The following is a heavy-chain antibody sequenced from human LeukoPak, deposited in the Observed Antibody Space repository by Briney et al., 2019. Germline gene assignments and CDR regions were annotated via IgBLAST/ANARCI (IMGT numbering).Heavy chain of an antibody. CDR3: TTDLGGYYSGLGTYWGSFDY. CDR1: GFTFSSYS. J-gene: IGHJ4*02. Sequence: GGSLRLSCAASGFTFSSYSMNWVRQAPGKGLEWVSSISSSSSYIYYADSVKGRFTISRDNAKNSLYLQMNSLRAEGTAVYYCTTDLGGYYSGLGTYWGSFDYWGQGTLVTVSS. V-gene: IGHV3-21*03. D-gene: IGHD3-10*01. CDR2: ISSSSSYI.